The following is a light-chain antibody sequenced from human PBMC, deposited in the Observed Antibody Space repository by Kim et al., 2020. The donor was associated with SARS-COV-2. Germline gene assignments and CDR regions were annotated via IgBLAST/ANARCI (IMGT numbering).Light chain of an antibody. J-gene: IGLJ2*01. CDR1: SSDVGGYNY. V-gene: IGLV2-14*03. Sequence: QSALTQPVSVSGSPGQSITISCTGTSSDVGGYNYVSWYQHLPGKAPKIILHDVSRRPSGVSYRFSGSKSGNTASLTISVLQAEDEGDYYCSAYTSSNTGLFGGGTKLTVL. CDR2: DVS. CDR3: SAYTSSNTGL.